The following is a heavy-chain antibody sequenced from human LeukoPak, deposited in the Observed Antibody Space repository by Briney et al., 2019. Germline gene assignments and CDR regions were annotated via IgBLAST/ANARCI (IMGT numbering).Heavy chain of an antibody. CDR2: IYHSGST. CDR3: ARVRRNFWSGYHPYFDY. CDR1: GGSISSSNW. D-gene: IGHD3-3*01. J-gene: IGHJ4*02. Sequence: PSGTLSLTCAVSGGSISSSNWWSWVRQPPGKGLEWIGEIYHSGSTNYNPSLKSRVTISVDKSKNQFSLKLSSVTAADTAVYYCARVRRNFWSGYHPYFDYWGQGTLVTVSS. V-gene: IGHV4-4*02.